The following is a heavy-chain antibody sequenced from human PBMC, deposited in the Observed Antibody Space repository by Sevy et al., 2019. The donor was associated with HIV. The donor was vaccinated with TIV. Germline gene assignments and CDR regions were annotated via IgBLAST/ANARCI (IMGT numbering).Heavy chain of an antibody. D-gene: IGHD3-10*01. CDR1: SGSISTTNW. V-gene: IGHV4-4*02. J-gene: IGHJ4*02. Sequence: SETLSLTCAVSSGSISTTNWLSWFRQPPGKGLEWIGEIYHTGSTNYNPSLKSRVTMSLDKSKDQFSLKVTSVTAADTAVYYCAREDTTRVAFDYWGQGTLVTVSS. CDR2: IYHTGST. CDR3: AREDTTRVAFDY.